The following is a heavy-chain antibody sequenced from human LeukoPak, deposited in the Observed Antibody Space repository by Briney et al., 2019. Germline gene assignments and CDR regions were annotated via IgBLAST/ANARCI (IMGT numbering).Heavy chain of an antibody. J-gene: IGHJ4*02. CDR1: GGTFSSYA. Sequence: WAPVKVSCKASGGTFSSYAISWVRQAPGQGLEWMGRIIPIFGTANYAQKFQGRVTITTDEPTSTAYMELSSLRSEDTAVYYCAREDMITFGGVIDWGQGTLVTVSS. CDR2: IIPIFGTA. D-gene: IGHD3-16*02. CDR3: AREDMITFGGVID. V-gene: IGHV1-69*05.